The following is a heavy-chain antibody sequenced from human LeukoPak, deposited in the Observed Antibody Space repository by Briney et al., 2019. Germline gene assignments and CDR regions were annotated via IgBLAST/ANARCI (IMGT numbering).Heavy chain of an antibody. J-gene: IGHJ4*02. D-gene: IGHD3-22*01. CDR3: ARDGEYYDSSGYLHY. Sequence: GGSLGLSCAASGFTVSSNYMSWVRQAPGKGLEWVSVIYSGGSTYYADSVKGRFTISRDNSKNTLYLQMNSLRAEDTAVYYCARDGEYYDSSGYLHYWGQGTLVTVSS. V-gene: IGHV3-66*01. CDR1: GFTVSSNY. CDR2: IYSGGST.